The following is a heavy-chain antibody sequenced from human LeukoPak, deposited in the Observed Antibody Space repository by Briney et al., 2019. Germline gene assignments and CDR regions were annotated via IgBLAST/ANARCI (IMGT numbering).Heavy chain of an antibody. CDR2: INPKSGGT. CDR1: GDTFTANY. CDR3: TGGSSSWYPGY. Sequence: ASVKVSCKAPGDTFTANYMHWVRRAPGQGLEWMGWINPKSGGTKYAQKFQGRVTMTRDTTISTVYMELSILTSDDTAVYYCTGGSSSWYPGYWGQGTLVTVS. V-gene: IGHV1-2*02. J-gene: IGHJ4*02. D-gene: IGHD6-19*01.